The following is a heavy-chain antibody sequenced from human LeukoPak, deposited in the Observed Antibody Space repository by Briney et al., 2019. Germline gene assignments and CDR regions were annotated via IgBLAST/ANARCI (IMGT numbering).Heavy chain of an antibody. Sequence: PGGSLRLSCAASGFTFSSYAMSWVRQAPGKGLEWVGRIESKTDGGTTDYAAPVKGRFTISRDDSTNTLYLQMNSLKSEDTAVYYCTTYGSGRKFDYWGRGILVTVSS. J-gene: IGHJ4*02. CDR1: GFTFSSYA. CDR2: IESKTDGGTT. CDR3: TTYGSGRKFDY. D-gene: IGHD3-10*01. V-gene: IGHV3-15*04.